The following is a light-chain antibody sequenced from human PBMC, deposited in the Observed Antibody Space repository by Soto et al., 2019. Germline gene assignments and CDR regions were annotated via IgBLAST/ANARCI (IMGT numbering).Light chain of an antibody. CDR2: WAS. Sequence: DIVMTQSPDSLAVSLGERATINCKSSQSVLYSSNNKNYLTWYQQKPGQPPQLLIYWASTRESGVPDRFSGSGSGTDFPLTLSSLQAEDVAVYYCQQYYSAPITFGQGTRLEIK. J-gene: IGKJ5*01. V-gene: IGKV4-1*01. CDR1: QSVLYSSNNKNY. CDR3: QQYYSAPIT.